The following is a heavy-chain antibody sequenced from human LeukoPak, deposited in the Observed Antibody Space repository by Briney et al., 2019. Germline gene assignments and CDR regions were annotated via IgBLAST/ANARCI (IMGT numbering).Heavy chain of an antibody. J-gene: IGHJ4*02. CDR2: INHSGST. CDR3: ARDSRGEVEMATILDY. Sequence: SETLSLTCAVYGGSFSGYYWSWIRQPPGKGLEWIGEINHSGSTNYNPSLKSRVTISVDTSKNQFSLKLSSVTAADTAVYYCARDSRGEVEMATILDYWGQGTLVTVSS. D-gene: IGHD5-24*01. V-gene: IGHV4-34*01. CDR1: GGSFSGYY.